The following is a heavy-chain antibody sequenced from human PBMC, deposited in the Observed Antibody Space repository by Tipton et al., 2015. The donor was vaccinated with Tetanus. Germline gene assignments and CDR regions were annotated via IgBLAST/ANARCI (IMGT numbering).Heavy chain of an antibody. J-gene: IGHJ4*02. Sequence: GLVKPSETLSLTCTVSGGSISSYYWSWIRQPPGKGLEWIGYIYYSGSTDYNPSLKSRVTISVDTSKNQFSLKLSSVTAADTAVYYCARVAQYSSSSTFDYWGQGTLVTVSS. CDR1: GGSISSYY. D-gene: IGHD6-6*01. V-gene: IGHV4-59*01. CDR3: ARVAQYSSSSTFDY. CDR2: IYYSGST.